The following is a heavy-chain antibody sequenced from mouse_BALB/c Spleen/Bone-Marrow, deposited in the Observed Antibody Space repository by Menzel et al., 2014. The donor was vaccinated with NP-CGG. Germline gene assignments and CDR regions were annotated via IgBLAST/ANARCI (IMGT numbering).Heavy chain of an antibody. J-gene: IGHJ2*01. V-gene: IGHV4-1*02. D-gene: IGHD1-1*01. CDR2: INPDSRTI. CDR1: GFDFGRYW. Sequence: EVKLMESGGGLVQPGGSLKLSCAASGFDFGRYWMSWVRQAPGEGLEWIGEINPDSRTINYSPSLKDKFIISRDNAKNTLYLRLNKVRSEDTALYYCARPDYYGYLNYWGQGTTLTVSS. CDR3: ARPDYYGYLNY.